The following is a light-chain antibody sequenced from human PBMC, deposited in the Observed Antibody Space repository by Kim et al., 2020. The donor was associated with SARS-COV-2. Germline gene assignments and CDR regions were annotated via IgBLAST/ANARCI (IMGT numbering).Light chain of an antibody. Sequence: SVGDKVIINCQPSQDVSISFNWYHQQPGKAPPLRIYYASFLVPGVPSRFSGGGSAAAFSFPIDNLQPDDNVTSFFQLFGNLPPLTFGGGTKVDIK. V-gene: IGKV1-33*01. J-gene: IGKJ4*01. CDR3: QLFGNLPPLT. CDR1: QDVSIS. CDR2: YAS.